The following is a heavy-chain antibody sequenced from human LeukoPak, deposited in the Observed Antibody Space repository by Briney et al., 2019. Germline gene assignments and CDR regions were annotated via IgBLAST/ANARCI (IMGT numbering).Heavy chain of an antibody. J-gene: IGHJ4*02. D-gene: IGHD6-13*01. Sequence: GGSLRLSCAASGFTFSSYAMHWVRQAPGKGLEWVAVISYDGSNKYYADSVKGRFTISRDNSKNTLYLQMNSLRAEDTAVYYCARTYSSSCDYWGQGTLVTVSS. CDR2: ISYDGSNK. V-gene: IGHV3-30*04. CDR1: GFTFSSYA. CDR3: ARTYSSSCDY.